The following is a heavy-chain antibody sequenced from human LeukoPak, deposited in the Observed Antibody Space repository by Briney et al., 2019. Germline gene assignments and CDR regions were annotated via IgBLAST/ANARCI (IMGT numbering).Heavy chain of an antibody. Sequence: GGSLRLSCAASGFTFSSYAMSWVRQAPGKGLEWVSAISGSGGSTYYADSVKGRFTISRDNSKNTLYLQMNSLRAEDTAVYYCAKFYGMTTFGGVIDYWGQGTLVTVSS. V-gene: IGHV3-23*01. D-gene: IGHD3-16*01. CDR2: ISGSGGST. CDR1: GFTFSSYA. J-gene: IGHJ4*02. CDR3: AKFYGMTTFGGVIDY.